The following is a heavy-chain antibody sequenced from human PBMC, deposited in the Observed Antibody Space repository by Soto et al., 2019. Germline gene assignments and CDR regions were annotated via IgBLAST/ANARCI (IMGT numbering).Heavy chain of an antibody. D-gene: IGHD1-26*01. V-gene: IGHV3-23*01. CDR3: AKFGLGAHRPSEFDP. CDR2: ISGSGGST. CDR1: GFTFSSYA. Sequence: EVQLLESGGGLVQPGGSLRLSCAASGFTFSSYAMSWVRQAPGKGLEWVSAISGSGGSTYYADSVKGRFTISRDNSKNTLYLQMNSLRAEDKAVYYCAKFGLGAHRPSEFDPWGQGTLVTVSS. J-gene: IGHJ5*02.